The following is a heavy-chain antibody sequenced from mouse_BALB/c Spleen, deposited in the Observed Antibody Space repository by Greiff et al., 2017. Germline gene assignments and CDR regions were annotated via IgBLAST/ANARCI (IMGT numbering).Heavy chain of an antibody. CDR1: GFSLTSYG. CDR3: ARGSSLWAMDY. Sequence: VQVVESGPGLVAPSQSLSITCTVSGFSLTSYGVHWVRQPPGKGLEWLGVIWAGGSTNYNSALMSRLSISKDNSKSQVFLKMNSLQTDDTAMYYCARGSSLWAMDYWGQGTSVTVSS. J-gene: IGHJ4*01. CDR2: IWAGGST. D-gene: IGHD6-1*01. V-gene: IGHV2-9*02.